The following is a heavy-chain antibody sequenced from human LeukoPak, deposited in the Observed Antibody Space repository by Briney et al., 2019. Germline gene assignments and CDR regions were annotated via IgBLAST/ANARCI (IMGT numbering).Heavy chain of an antibody. D-gene: IGHD3-22*01. V-gene: IGHV3-23*01. CDR1: GFTFSSYA. Sequence: GGSLRLSCAASGFTFSSYAMSWVRQAPGKGLEWVSAISGSGGSTYYADSVKGRFTISRDNSENTLYLQMNSLKAEDTAVYYCAKGPRSGYYLNWFDPWGQGTLVTVSS. CDR2: ISGSGGST. J-gene: IGHJ5*02. CDR3: AKGPRSGYYLNWFDP.